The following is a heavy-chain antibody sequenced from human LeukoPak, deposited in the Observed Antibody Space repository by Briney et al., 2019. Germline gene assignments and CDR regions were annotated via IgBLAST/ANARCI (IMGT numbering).Heavy chain of an antibody. CDR2: FDPEDGET. CDR3: ARVGDYSGYDYLNWFDP. V-gene: IGHV1-24*01. CDR1: GYTLTELS. Sequence: ASVKVSCKVSGYTLTELSMHWVRQAPGKGLEWMGGFDPEDGETIYPQKFQGRVTMTTDTSTSTAYMELRSLRSDDTAVYYCARVGDYSGYDYLNWFDPWGQGTLVTVSS. D-gene: IGHD5-12*01. J-gene: IGHJ5*02.